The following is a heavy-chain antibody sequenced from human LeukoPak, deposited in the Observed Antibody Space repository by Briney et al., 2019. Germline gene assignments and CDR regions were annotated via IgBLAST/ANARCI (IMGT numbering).Heavy chain of an antibody. D-gene: IGHD1-26*01. CDR3: AKAEGGWESLPSDY. V-gene: IGHV3-9*01. CDR2: ISWNSGNI. J-gene: IGHJ4*02. CDR1: GFTFDDYA. Sequence: GGSLSLSCAASGFTFDDYAMLWVRHAPGKGREWVSGISWNSGNIGYADSVKGRFTISRDNDKNSLYQQMNSLRSEDTALYYCAKAEGGWESLPSDYWGQGTLVTVSS.